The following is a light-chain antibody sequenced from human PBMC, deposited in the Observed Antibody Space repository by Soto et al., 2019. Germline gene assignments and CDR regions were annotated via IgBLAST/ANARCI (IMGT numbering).Light chain of an antibody. CDR3: QQYVNSRWT. Sequence: EIVLTQSPGTLSLSPGERATLSCRASQSVSSNLAWYQQKPGQAPRLLIYGTSNRATGIPDRFSGSGSGTDFTLTISRLEPEDFALYYCQQYVNSRWTFGQGTKVDIK. J-gene: IGKJ1*01. CDR1: QSVSSN. V-gene: IGKV3-20*01. CDR2: GTS.